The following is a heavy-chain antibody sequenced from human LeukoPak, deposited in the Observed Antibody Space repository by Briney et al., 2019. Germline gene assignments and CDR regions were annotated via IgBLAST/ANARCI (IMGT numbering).Heavy chain of an antibody. CDR1: GYTFTGYY. Sequence: ASVKVSCKASGYTFTGYYMHWVRQAPGQGLEWMGWINPNSGGTNYAQKFQGRVTMTRDTSISTAYMELSRLRSDDTAVYYCARGGLGYCSSTSCYTPDYWGQGTLVTVSS. CDR3: ARGGLGYCSSTSCYTPDY. CDR2: INPNSGGT. V-gene: IGHV1-2*02. J-gene: IGHJ4*02. D-gene: IGHD2-2*02.